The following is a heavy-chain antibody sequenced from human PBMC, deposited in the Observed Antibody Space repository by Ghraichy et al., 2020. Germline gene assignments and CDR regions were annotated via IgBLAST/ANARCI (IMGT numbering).Heavy chain of an antibody. CDR3: GAAYTSGRDY. Sequence: GESLNISCSASGFTFSSYTMHWVRQAPGKGLEYVSKIDNNGGTTYYADSVKGRFTISRDNSQNTLYLHMSSLRAEDTAVYYCGAAYTSGRDYWGQGTQVTVSS. J-gene: IGHJ4*02. V-gene: IGHV3-64D*06. CDR2: IDNNGGTT. CDR1: GFTFSSYT. D-gene: IGHD6-19*01.